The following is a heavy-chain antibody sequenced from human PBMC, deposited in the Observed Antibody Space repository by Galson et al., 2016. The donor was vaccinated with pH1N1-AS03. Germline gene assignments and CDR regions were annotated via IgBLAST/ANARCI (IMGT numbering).Heavy chain of an antibody. D-gene: IGHD1-14*01. Sequence: QSGAEVTKPGESLRISCQGSGHSFDSYWITWVRQMPGKGLEWMGRINPLDSYNDYNPSFQGHVSFSVDKSIHTAYLQWSSLEASDTGIYYCARQGTTVTANHVWLDTWGQGTLVTVSS. J-gene: IGHJ5*02. CDR1: GHSFDSYW. V-gene: IGHV5-10-1*01. CDR3: ARQGTTVTANHVWLDT. CDR2: INPLDSYN.